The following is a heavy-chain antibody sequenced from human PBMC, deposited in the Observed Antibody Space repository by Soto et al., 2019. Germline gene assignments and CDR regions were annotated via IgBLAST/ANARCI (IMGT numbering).Heavy chain of an antibody. CDR1: GFTFSSYG. CDR2: ISYDGSNK. D-gene: IGHD3-22*01. CDR3: AKSGSQSGGGYYYYYGMDV. V-gene: IGHV3-30*18. Sequence: QVQLVESGGGVVQPGRSLRLSCAASGFTFSSYGMHWVRQAPGKGLEWVAVISYDGSNKYYADSVKGRFTISRDNSKNTLYLQMNSLRAEDTAVYYCAKSGSQSGGGYYYYYGMDVWGQGTTVTVSS. J-gene: IGHJ6*02.